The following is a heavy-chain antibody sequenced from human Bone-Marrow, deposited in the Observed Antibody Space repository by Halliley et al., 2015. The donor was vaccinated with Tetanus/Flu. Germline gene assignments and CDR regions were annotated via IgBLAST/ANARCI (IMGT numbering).Heavy chain of an antibody. D-gene: IGHD2-21*01. CDR3: ATDDCSWTVSQWGGRWLDA. V-gene: IGHV3-21*06. J-gene: IGHJ5*02. CDR2: ITGDSDRR. CDR1: GFTFSLFT. Sequence: SLRLSCAASGFTFSLFTMNWVRQAPGKGLEWVSSITGDSDRRYYADSVRGRFTISRDNAKNSLYLEMTNLRVEDTAVYYCATDDCSWTVSQWGGRWLDAWGQGTLVTVAS.